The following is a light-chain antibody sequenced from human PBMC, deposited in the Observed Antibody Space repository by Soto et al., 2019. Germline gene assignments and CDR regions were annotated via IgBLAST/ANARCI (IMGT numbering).Light chain of an antibody. CDR2: GNT. J-gene: IGLJ3*02. CDR3: QSYDTSLSAPV. CDR1: SSNIGAGYD. Sequence: QSVLTQPPSVSGAPGHRVTISFTGSSSNIGAGYDVHWYQRLPGSAPKLLIYGNTNRPSGVPVRFSGSKSGTSASLAITGLQADDEADYYCQSYDTSLSAPVFGGGTKLTVL. V-gene: IGLV1-40*01.